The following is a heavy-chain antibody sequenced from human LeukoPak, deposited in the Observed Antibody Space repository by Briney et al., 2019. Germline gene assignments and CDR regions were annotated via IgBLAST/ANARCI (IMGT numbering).Heavy chain of an antibody. CDR3: ARQPGDDILTGYWSQYNWFDP. CDR1: GYSFTSYW. CDR2: IYPGDSDT. D-gene: IGHD3-9*01. Sequence: GESLKISCKGSGYSFTSYWIGWVRQMPGKGLEWMGIIYPGDSDTRYSPSFQGQVTISADKSISTAYLQWSSLKASDTAMYYCARQPGDDILTGYWSQYNWFDPWGQGTLVTVSS. J-gene: IGHJ5*02. V-gene: IGHV5-51*01.